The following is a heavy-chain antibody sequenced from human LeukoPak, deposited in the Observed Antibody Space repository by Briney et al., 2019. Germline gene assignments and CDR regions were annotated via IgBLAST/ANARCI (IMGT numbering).Heavy chain of an antibody. J-gene: IGHJ3*01. D-gene: IGHD1-26*01. V-gene: IGHV3-21*01. CDR1: GFTFSSFS. CDR3: ARPSAYSPDGFDV. Sequence: GGSLRLSCAASGFTFSSFSMNWVRQAPGKGLEWVSSISSSFNYLYYADSVKGRFTISRDNAKNSLYLQMNSLRAEDTAVYYCARPSAYSPDGFDVWDQGTMVTISS. CDR2: ISSSFNYL.